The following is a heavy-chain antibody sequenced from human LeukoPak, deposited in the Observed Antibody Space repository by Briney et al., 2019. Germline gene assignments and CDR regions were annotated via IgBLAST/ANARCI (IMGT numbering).Heavy chain of an antibody. V-gene: IGHV3-7*04. CDR2: MKQLGNET. D-gene: IGHD3-22*01. J-gene: IGHJ4*02. Sequence: PGGSLRLSCAASKFTFSDYWMTWVRQAPGKGPELVAYMKQLGNETKYLDSVKGRFTISRDNAKNSLYLQMTSLRVDDTAVYYCARGTYYYEFWGQGTLVTVSS. CDR1: KFTFSDYW. CDR3: ARGTYYYEF.